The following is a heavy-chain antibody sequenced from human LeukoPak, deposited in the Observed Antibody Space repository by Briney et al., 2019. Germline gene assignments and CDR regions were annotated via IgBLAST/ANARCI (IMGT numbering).Heavy chain of an antibody. CDR3: ARGRLLWFGELGFDY. Sequence: PSETLSLTCAVYGGSFNGYYWSWIRQPPGKGLEWIGEINHSGSTNYNPSLKSRVTISVDTSKNQFSLKLSSVTAADTAVYYCARGRLLWFGELGFDYWGQATLVTVSS. V-gene: IGHV4-34*01. J-gene: IGHJ4*02. CDR2: INHSGST. D-gene: IGHD3-10*01. CDR1: GGSFNGYY.